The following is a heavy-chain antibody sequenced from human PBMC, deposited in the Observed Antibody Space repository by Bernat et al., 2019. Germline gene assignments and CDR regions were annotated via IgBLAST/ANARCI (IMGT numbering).Heavy chain of an antibody. D-gene: IGHD3-22*01. J-gene: IGHJ4*02. CDR1: GFTFSSYG. Sequence: QVQLVESGGGVVQPGRSLRLSCAASGFTFSSYGMHWVRQAPGKGLEWVAVISYDGSNKYYADSVKGRFTISRDNSKNTLYLQMNSLRAEDMAVYYCAKPTYYYDSSGYYDPLYFDYWGQGTLVTVSS. CDR2: ISYDGSNK. V-gene: IGHV3-30*18. CDR3: AKPTYYYDSSGYYDPLYFDY.